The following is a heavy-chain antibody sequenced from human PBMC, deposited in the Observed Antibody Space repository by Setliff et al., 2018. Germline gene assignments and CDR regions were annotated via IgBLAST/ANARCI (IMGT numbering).Heavy chain of an antibody. V-gene: IGHV1-69*05. J-gene: IGHJ6*03. CDR3: VREGVDRRSSTDYRYYMDV. CDR1: GGTFSSYG. CDR2: TIPIFGTT. D-gene: IGHD6-6*01. Sequence: SVKVSCKASGGTFSSYGISWVRQAPGQGLEWMGGTIPIFGTTDYAQKFQGRVTIITDESTSTAFMQLSSLRSDDTAVYYCVREGVDRRSSTDYRYYMDVWGKGTTVTVSS.